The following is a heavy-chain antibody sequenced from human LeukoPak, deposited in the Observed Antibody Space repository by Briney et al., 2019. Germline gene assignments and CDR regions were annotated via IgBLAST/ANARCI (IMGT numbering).Heavy chain of an antibody. CDR3: ARAQGGSYYLYFDY. D-gene: IGHD1-26*01. Sequence: GGSLRLSCVASGFSFSVYGMHWVRQAPGKGLEWVAVISYDGSNKYYADSVKGRFTISRDNSKNTLYLQMNSLRAEDTAVYYCARAQGGSYYLYFDYWGQGTLVTVSS. CDR2: ISYDGSNK. J-gene: IGHJ4*02. CDR1: GFSFSVYG. V-gene: IGHV3-30*19.